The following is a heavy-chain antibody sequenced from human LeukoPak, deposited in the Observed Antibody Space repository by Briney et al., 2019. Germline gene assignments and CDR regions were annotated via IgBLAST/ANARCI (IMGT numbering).Heavy chain of an antibody. CDR3: AKEEFDDSSGYTGY. CDR2: ISGSGGST. V-gene: IGHV3-23*01. J-gene: IGHJ4*02. D-gene: IGHD3-22*01. Sequence: GGSLRLSCAASGFTFSSYAMSWVRQAPGKGLEWVSGISGSGGSTYYADSVKGRFTISRDNSKNTLYLQMNSLRAEDTAVYYCAKEEFDDSSGYTGYWGQGTLVTVSS. CDR1: GFTFSSYA.